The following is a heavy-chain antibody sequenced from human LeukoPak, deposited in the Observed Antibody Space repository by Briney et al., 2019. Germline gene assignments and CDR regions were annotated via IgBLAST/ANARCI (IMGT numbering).Heavy chain of an antibody. Sequence: SETPSLTCAVYGGSFSGYYWSWIRQPPGKGLEWIGEINHSGSTNYNPSLKSRVTISVDTSKNQFSLKLSSVTAADTAVYYCARAVSRYYYYYGMDVWGQGTTVTVSS. CDR1: GGSFSGYY. V-gene: IGHV4-34*01. CDR3: ARAVSRYYYYYGMDV. J-gene: IGHJ6*02. D-gene: IGHD6-13*01. CDR2: INHSGST.